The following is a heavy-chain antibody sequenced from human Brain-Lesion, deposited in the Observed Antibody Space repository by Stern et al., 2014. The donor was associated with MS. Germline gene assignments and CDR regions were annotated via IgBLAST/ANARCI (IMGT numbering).Heavy chain of an antibody. V-gene: IGHV1-24*01. Sequence: VQLVESGAEVKKPGASVKVSCKVSGYTLTELSMHWGRQAPRKRPEWMGGFDPEDGETIYAQKFQGRVTMTEDTSTDTAYMELSSLRSEDTAVYYCATLSPGAGGNYYRHFDYWGQGTLVTVSS. D-gene: IGHD1-26*01. CDR1: GYTLTELS. CDR3: ATLSPGAGGNYYRHFDY. J-gene: IGHJ4*02. CDR2: FDPEDGET.